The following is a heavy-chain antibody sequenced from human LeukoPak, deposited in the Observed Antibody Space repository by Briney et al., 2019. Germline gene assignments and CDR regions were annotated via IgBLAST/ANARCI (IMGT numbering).Heavy chain of an antibody. CDR2: INSDGSST. Sequence: GGSLRLSCAASGFTFSSYWMHWVRQAPGKGLVWVSRINSDGSSTSYADSVKGRFTISRDNAKNTLYLQMNSLRAEDTAVYYCSLELRSGHYNWFDPWGQGTLVTVSS. V-gene: IGHV3-74*01. J-gene: IGHJ5*02. CDR1: GFTFSSYW. D-gene: IGHD1-7*01. CDR3: SLELRSGHYNWFDP.